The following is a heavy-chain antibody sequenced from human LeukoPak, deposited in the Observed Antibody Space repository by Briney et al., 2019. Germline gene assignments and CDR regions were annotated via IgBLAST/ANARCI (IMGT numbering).Heavy chain of an antibody. CDR3: ARAIVVVPSAANWFDP. CDR1: GGSISSYY. Sequence: PSETLSLTCTVSGGSISSYYWSWIRQPPGKGLEWIGYIYYSGSTNYNPSLKSRVTISVDTSKNQFSLKLSSVTAADTAVYYCARAIVVVPSAANWFDPWGQGTLVTVPS. J-gene: IGHJ5*02. V-gene: IGHV4-59*01. D-gene: IGHD2-21*01. CDR2: IYYSGST.